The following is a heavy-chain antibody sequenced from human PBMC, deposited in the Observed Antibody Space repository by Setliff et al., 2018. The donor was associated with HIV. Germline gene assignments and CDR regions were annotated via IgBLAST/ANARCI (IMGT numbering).Heavy chain of an antibody. CDR2: IYYSGST. Sequence: SETLSLTCTVSGGSISSHYWSWVRQPPGKGLEWIGYIYYSGSTNYNPSLKSRVTISVDTSKKQFSLKLSSVSAADTAVYYCARAHYYDSSGYSEPYYMDVWGKGTTVTVSS. J-gene: IGHJ6*03. V-gene: IGHV4-59*11. CDR1: GGSISSHY. D-gene: IGHD3-22*01. CDR3: ARAHYYDSSGYSEPYYMDV.